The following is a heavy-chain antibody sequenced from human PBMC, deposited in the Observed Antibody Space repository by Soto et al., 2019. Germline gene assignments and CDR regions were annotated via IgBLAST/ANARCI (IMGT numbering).Heavy chain of an antibody. CDR1: GGSINTATHS. J-gene: IGHJ4*02. D-gene: IGHD4-4*01. Sequence: QLQLQESGSGLVKPSQTLSLTCAVSGGSINTATHSWSWIRQPPGKGLEWIGYIYHSGSTYYNPSVKSRVTISMDKSNSQFSLRLSSVTAADTAVYYCARGGGVTTTGDDYWGQGILVTVSS. CDR2: IYHSGST. V-gene: IGHV4-30-2*01. CDR3: ARGGGVTTTGDDY.